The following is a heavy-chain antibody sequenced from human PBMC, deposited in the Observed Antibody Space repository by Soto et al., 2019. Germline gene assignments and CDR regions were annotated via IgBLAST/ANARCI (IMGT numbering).Heavy chain of an antibody. D-gene: IGHD6-13*01. CDR1: GGSISSYY. V-gene: IGHV4-59*08. CDR2: IYYSGST. J-gene: IGHJ5*02. CDR3: ARAKAPLYSRIWFWLDP. Sequence: SETLSLTCTVSGGSISSYYWSWIRQPPGKGLEWIGYIYYSGSTNYNPSLKSRVTISVDTSKNQFSLKLSSVTAADTAVYYCARAKAPLYSRIWFWLDPWGQGTLVTVSS.